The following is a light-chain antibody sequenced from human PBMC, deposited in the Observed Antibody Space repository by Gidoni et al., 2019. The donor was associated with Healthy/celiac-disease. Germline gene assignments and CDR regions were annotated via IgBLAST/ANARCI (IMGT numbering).Light chain of an antibody. Sequence: DIQMTQSPSHLSASVGDRVTITCRASQSISSYLNWYQQKPGKAPKLLIYAASSLQTGVPARFSGSGSGTDCTLTISRLQPEDFATYYCQQSYSTLYTFGQGTKLEIK. CDR2: AAS. CDR3: QQSYSTLYT. CDR1: QSISSY. J-gene: IGKJ2*01. V-gene: IGKV1-39*01.